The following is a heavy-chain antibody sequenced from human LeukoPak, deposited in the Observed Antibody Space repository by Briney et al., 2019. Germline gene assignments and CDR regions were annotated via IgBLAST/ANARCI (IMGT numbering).Heavy chain of an antibody. D-gene: IGHD3-10*01. J-gene: IGHJ3*02. CDR2: ITDSGGRT. CDR3: AQIGGSGNNLCAFDI. V-gene: IGHV3-23*01. Sequence: PGGSLRLSCAASGFTFSYFAMSWVRQAPGKGLEWVSAITDSGGRTYYADSVKGRFTISRDNSKNTLFLQMNSLRAEDTALYYCAQIGGSGNNLCAFDIWGQGTMVTVSS. CDR1: GFTFSYFA.